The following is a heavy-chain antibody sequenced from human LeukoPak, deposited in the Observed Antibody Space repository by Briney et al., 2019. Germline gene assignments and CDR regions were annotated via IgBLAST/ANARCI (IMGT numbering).Heavy chain of an antibody. CDR3: ARTNLFDQ. CDR1: GFSLSAFW. CDR2: IKYDGSEK. Sequence: GGSLRLSCVVSGFSLSAFWMSWVRRAPGKGLECVATIKYDGSEKYYVDSVKGRFTISRDNTKNSLFLQMNGLRAEDTATYYCARTNLFDQWGQGILVTVSS. V-gene: IGHV3-7*03. J-gene: IGHJ4*02.